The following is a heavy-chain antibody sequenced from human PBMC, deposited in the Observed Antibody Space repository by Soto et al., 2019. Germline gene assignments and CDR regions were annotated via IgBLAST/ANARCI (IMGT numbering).Heavy chain of an antibody. V-gene: IGHV4-61*05. CDR1: GGSISSSSYY. D-gene: IGHD6-13*01. CDR3: ARARIAAAGTLGWFDP. CDR2: IYYSGST. Sequence: SKTLSLTCTVSGGSISSSSYYWGWIRQPPGKGLEWIGYIYYSGSTNYNPSLKSRVTISVDTSKNQFSLKLSSVTAADTAVYYCARARIAAAGTLGWFDPWGQGTLVTVSS. J-gene: IGHJ5*02.